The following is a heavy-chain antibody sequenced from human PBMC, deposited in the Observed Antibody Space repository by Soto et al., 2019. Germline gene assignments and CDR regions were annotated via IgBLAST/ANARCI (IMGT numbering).Heavy chain of an antibody. CDR2: IWYDGSNK. Sequence: PGGSLRLSCAASGFTFSSYGMHWVRQAPGKGLEWVAVIWYDGSNKYYADSVKGRFTISRDNSKNTLYLQMNSLRAEDTAVYYCARDEGLVGGYYYGMDVWGQGTTVTSP. CDR1: GFTFSSYG. V-gene: IGHV3-33*01. CDR3: ARDEGLVGGYYYGMDV. J-gene: IGHJ6*02. D-gene: IGHD6-6*01.